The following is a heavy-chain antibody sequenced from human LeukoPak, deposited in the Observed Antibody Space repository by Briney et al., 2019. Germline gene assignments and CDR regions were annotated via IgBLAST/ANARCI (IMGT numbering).Heavy chain of an antibody. CDR3: ARDPLRYLRVGHYDY. CDR1: GFTFSNSA. J-gene: IGHJ4*02. CDR2: IDYDSSHI. V-gene: IGHV3-21*01. D-gene: IGHD3-9*01. Sequence: AGSLRPSCAASGFTFSNSAMNWVRQVPGKGLEWVSSIDYDSSHIYYAASVRGRFTISRDNARNSVYLQMNSLRVEDTAVYYCARDPLRYLRVGHYDYWGQGTLVAVSS.